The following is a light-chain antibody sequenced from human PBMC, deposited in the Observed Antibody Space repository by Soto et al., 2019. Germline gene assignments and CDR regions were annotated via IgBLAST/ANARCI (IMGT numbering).Light chain of an antibody. J-gene: IGLJ1*01. CDR3: SSYAGSNNFFYV. Sequence: ALTQPPSAYGSPGQSVTISCTGTSSDVGAYNYVSWYQQHPGKAPKLMIYEVSKRPSGVPDRFSGSKSGNTASLTVSGLQAEDEADYYCSSYAGSNNFFYVLGTGTKVTVL. CDR2: EVS. V-gene: IGLV2-8*01. CDR1: SSDVGAYNY.